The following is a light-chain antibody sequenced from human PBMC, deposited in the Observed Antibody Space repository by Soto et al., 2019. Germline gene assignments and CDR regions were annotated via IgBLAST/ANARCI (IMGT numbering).Light chain of an antibody. Sequence: QSALTQPASVSGSPGQSITISCTGTSSDIGGYNYVSWYQHHPGRAPKLMIYDVSNRPSGVSSRFSGSRSGNTASLTISGLQADDEADYYCSSYTPSTILLGGGTKVTVL. CDR1: SSDIGGYNY. J-gene: IGLJ2*01. CDR2: DVS. V-gene: IGLV2-14*03. CDR3: SSYTPSTIL.